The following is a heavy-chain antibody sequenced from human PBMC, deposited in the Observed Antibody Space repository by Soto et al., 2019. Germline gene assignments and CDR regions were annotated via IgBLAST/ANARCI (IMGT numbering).Heavy chain of an antibody. CDR3: ARDSQYWYFDL. CDR1: GYTFTSDG. CDR2: ISASSGNT. V-gene: IGHV1-18*01. Sequence: QVQLVQSGAEVKKPGASVKVSCKASGYTFTSDGISWVRQAPRQGLEWMGWISASSGNTNYAQKLQGRVTMTTDTSTSTDYMELRSLRSDDTAVYYCARDSQYWYFDLWGRGTLVTVSS. J-gene: IGHJ2*01.